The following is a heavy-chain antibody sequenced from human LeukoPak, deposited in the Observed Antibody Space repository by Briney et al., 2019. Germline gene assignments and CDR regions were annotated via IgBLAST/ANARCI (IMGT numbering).Heavy chain of an antibody. CDR1: DGSISGYY. CDR2: ISYTGST. J-gene: IGHJ4*02. D-gene: IGHD6-19*01. CDR3: AREVAGTHFDY. V-gene: IGHV4-59*01. Sequence: SETLSLTCTVSDGSISGYYWTWIRQPPGKGLEWLGYISYTGSTNYSPSLKSRVTLSVDTSKNQFSLKLNSVTAADTAVYYCAREVAGTHFDYWGQGTLVTVSS.